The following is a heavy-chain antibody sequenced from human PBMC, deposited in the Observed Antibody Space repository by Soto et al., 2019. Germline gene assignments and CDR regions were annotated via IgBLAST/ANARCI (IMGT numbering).Heavy chain of an antibody. V-gene: IGHV4-34*01. CDR2: FGHGAGA. J-gene: IGHJ4*02. CDR1: GGSFSGYY. D-gene: IGHD3-16*01. Sequence: SETLCLTCAVFGGSFSGYYWGGIRQPPGKGLEWSGEFGHGAGANYIPTLETRVTISEASSTNQYSLKVNSVTAADTAVYYCASHGGYYIDYWGQGATVTVSS. CDR3: ASHGGYYIDY.